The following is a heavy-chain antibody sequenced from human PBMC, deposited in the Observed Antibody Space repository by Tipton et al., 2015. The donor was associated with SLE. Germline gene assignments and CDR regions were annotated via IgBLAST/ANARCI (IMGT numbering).Heavy chain of an antibody. CDR2: IYSSGST. J-gene: IGHJ6*02. D-gene: IGHD3-22*01. Sequence: TLSLTCTVSGGSISSSKYYWGWIRQPPGKGLEWIGSIYSSGSTYYNPSLKSRVTISVDKSKNQFSLKLTSVTAADTAVYFCARGLDSNTYGMDVWGQGTTVTVFS. CDR3: ARGLDSNTYGMDV. V-gene: IGHV4-39*07. CDR1: GGSISSSKYY.